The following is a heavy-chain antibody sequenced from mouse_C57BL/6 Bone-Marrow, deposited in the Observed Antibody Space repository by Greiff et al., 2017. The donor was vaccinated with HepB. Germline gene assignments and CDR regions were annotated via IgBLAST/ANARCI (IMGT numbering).Heavy chain of an antibody. CDR2: IWRGGST. CDR3: AKNRHYGNYGGDYAMDY. V-gene: IGHV2-5*01. D-gene: IGHD2-1*01. J-gene: IGHJ4*01. Sequence: VKLMESGPGLVQPSQSLSITCTVSGFSLTSYGVHWVRQSPGKGLEWLGVIWRGGSTDYNAAFMSRLSITKDNSKSQVFFKMNSLQADDTAIYYCAKNRHYGNYGGDYAMDYWGQGTSVTVSS. CDR1: GFSLTSYG.